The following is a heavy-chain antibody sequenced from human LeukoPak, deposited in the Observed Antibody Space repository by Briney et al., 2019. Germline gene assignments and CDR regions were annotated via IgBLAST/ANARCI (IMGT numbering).Heavy chain of an antibody. CDR1: GFTFDRFT. CDR3: AICHWYSSGCRNDY. CDR2: INRRGHT. J-gene: IGHJ4*02. V-gene: IGHV3-43*01. D-gene: IGHD6-19*01. Sequence: GGSLRLSCAASGFTFDRFTIHWVRQTPGKGLEWVSLINRRGHTFYADSVKGRFTISRDNSKNTLYLQMNSLRAEDTAVYYCAICHWYSSGCRNDYWGQGTLVTVSS.